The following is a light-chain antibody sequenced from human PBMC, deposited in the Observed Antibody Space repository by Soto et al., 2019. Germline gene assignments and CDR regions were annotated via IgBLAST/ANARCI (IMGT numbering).Light chain of an antibody. CDR2: GAS. V-gene: IGKV3-20*01. CDR3: QQCYSSPYT. CDR1: QSVISNY. J-gene: IGKJ2*01. Sequence: EIVLTPSPGTLSLSPGERATLSCRASQSVISNYLAWYQQKPGQAPRLLIYGASNRATGIPDRFSGSGSGTDFTLTISRLEPEDFAVYYCQQCYSSPYTFGQGTKLEIK.